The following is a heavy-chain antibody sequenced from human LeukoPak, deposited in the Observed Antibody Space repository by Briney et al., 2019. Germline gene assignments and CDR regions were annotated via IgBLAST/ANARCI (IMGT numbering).Heavy chain of an antibody. D-gene: IGHD4-17*01. J-gene: IGHJ6*03. V-gene: IGHV3-30*02. Sequence: GGSLRLSCAASGFTFSSYGIHWVHQAPGKGLEWVAFIRYDGTNKWYADSVKGRFTISRDNSKNTLYLQMNSLRVEDTAVYHCAKDRDYGDYPSAYYYYMDVWGKGTTVTVSS. CDR1: GFTFSSYG. CDR2: IRYDGTNK. CDR3: AKDRDYGDYPSAYYYYMDV.